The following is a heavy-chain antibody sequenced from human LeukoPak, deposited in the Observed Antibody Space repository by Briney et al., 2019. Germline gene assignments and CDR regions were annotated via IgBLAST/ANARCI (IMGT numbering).Heavy chain of an antibody. V-gene: IGHV4-39*01. CDR1: SGSISSSSYY. CDR3: ASPIAVAGTPYYYYYMDV. Sequence: SETLSLTCTVSSGSISSSSYYWGWIRQPPGKGLEWIGSIYYSGSTYYNPSLKSRVTISVDTSKNQFSLKLSSVTAADTAVYYCASPIAVAGTPYYYYYMDVWGKGTTVTISS. J-gene: IGHJ6*03. D-gene: IGHD6-19*01. CDR2: IYYSGST.